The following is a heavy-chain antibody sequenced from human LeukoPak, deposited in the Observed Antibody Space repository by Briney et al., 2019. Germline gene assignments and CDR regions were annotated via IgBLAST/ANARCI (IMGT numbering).Heavy chain of an antibody. Sequence: GGSLRLSCAASGFTVSSNYMSWVRQAPGKGLEWVSVIYSGGSTYYADSVKGRFTISRDNSKNTLYLQMNSLRAEDTAVYYCARDAHYYDRSGYSQWYFDYWGQGTLVTVSS. CDR1: GFTVSSNY. CDR2: IYSGGST. CDR3: ARDAHYYDRSGYSQWYFDY. D-gene: IGHD3-22*01. J-gene: IGHJ4*02. V-gene: IGHV3-53*01.